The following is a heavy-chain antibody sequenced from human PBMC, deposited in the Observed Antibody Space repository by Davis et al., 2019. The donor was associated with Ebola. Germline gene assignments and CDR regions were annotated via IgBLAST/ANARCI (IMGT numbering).Heavy chain of an antibody. V-gene: IGHV1-2*06. CDR1: GYTFTGYY. J-gene: IGHJ6*04. CDR2: INPYNGGT. CDR3: ARDICSGGSCYSGGYGMDV. Sequence: ASVKVSCKASGYTFTGYYMHWVRQAPGQGLEWMGRINPYNGGTNYAQKFQGRVTMTRDTSISTAYMELSRLTSDNTAVYYCARDICSGGSCYSGGYGMDVWGKGTTVTVSS. D-gene: IGHD2-15*01.